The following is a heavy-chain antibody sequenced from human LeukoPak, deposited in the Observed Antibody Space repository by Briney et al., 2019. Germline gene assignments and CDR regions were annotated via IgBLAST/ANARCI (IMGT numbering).Heavy chain of an antibody. J-gene: IGHJ5*02. Sequence: PSETLSLTCAVYGGSFSGYYWSWIRQPPGKGLEWIGEINHSGSTNYNPSLKSRVTISVDTSKNQFSLKLSSVTAADTAVYYCARSPYYSNWFDPWGQGTLATVSS. CDR3: ARSPYYSNWFDP. D-gene: IGHD3-10*01. V-gene: IGHV4-34*01. CDR2: INHSGST. CDR1: GGSFSGYY.